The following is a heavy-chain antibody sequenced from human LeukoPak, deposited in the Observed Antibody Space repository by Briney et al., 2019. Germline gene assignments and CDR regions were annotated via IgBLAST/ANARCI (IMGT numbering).Heavy chain of an antibody. D-gene: IGHD6-6*01. CDR1: GFSFSTYT. CDR3: ARGGIAARFDY. Sequence: PGGSLRLSCSASGFSFSTYTMNWVRQAPGKGLEWLSYISSSSYTIYYADSVKGRFTISRDNARNSLYLQMNSLRAEDTALYYCARGGIAARFDYWGQGTLVTVSS. J-gene: IGHJ4*02. CDR2: ISSSSYTI. V-gene: IGHV3-48*01.